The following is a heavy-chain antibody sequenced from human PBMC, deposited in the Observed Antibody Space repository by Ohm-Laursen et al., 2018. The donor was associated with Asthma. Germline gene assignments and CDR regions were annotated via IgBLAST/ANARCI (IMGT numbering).Heavy chain of an antibody. CDR1: GSSISSYY. CDR3: ARVGIAARVIDY. V-gene: IGHV4-59*01. Sequence: SQTLSLTCPVSGSSISSYYWSWIRQPPGKGLEWIGYFFLRGNDNYNPSLRSRVTMSMGTPRDQFSLNLRSVTAADTAVYYCARVGIAARVIDYWGQGTLVTVSS. J-gene: IGHJ4*02. D-gene: IGHD6-6*01. CDR2: FFLRGND.